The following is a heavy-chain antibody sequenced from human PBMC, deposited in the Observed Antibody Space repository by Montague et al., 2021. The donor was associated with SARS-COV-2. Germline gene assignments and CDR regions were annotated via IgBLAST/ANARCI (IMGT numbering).Heavy chain of an antibody. V-gene: IGHV4-59*01. CDR1: GAWNTNDY. J-gene: IGHJ5*02. D-gene: IGHD3-22*01. Sequence: SETLSLTCTVPGAWNTNDYWTSTRLPPGHGLDSYGHIYYSGSTNFSPSFKGRGTMSIDASKNQFSLKLNSVTAADTAVYSCAREMGDDRIGYHPRGWFDPWGQGTLVTGSS. CDR3: AREMGDDRIGYHPRGWFDP. CDR2: IYYSGST.